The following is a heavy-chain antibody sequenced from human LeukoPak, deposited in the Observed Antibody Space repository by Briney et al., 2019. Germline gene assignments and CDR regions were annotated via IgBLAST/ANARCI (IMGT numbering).Heavy chain of an antibody. J-gene: IGHJ3*02. V-gene: IGHV3-21*01. D-gene: IGHD3-22*01. CDR2: ISSSSSYI. Sequence: GGSLRLSCAASGFTFSSYSMNWVRQAPGKGLEWVSSISSSSSYIYYADSVKGRFTISRDNSKNTLYLQMNSLRAEDTAVYYCARGIAFGFAMIVVGDAFDIWGQGTMVTVSS. CDR3: ARGIAFGFAMIVVGDAFDI. CDR1: GFTFSSYS.